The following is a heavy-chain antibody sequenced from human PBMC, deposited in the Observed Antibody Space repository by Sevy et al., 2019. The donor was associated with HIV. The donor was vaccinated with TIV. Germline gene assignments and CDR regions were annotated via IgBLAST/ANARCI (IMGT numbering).Heavy chain of an antibody. Sequence: ASVKVSCKASGYMFIAYFMHWVRQAPGQGLEWMGRINPISGDTNYAQKFQGRVTMTRDTSINTAYMELSRLRSDDTAVYSCARVLYYDSSAYYFDYWGQGTLVTVSS. CDR3: ARVLYYDSSAYYFDY. CDR2: INPISGDT. CDR1: GYMFIAYF. V-gene: IGHV1-2*06. D-gene: IGHD3-22*01. J-gene: IGHJ4*02.